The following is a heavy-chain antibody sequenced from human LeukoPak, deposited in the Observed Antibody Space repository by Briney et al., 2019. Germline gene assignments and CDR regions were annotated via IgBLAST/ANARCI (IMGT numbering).Heavy chain of an antibody. CDR1: GFTFSTYAM. D-gene: IGHD6-13*01. Sequence: TGGSLRLSCAASGFTFSTYAMGWVRQAPGKGLEWIGEIYHSGSTNYNPSLKSRVTISVDKSKNQFSLKLSSVTAADTAVYYCASRYSSSPLVYWGQGTLVTVSS. J-gene: IGHJ4*02. CDR2: IYHSGST. V-gene: IGHV4-4*02. CDR3: ASRYSSSPLVY.